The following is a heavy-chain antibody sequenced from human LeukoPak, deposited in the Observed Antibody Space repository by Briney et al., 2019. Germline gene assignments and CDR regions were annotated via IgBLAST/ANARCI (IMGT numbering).Heavy chain of an antibody. J-gene: IGHJ4*02. CDR1: GYTFTNYY. V-gene: IGHV1-2*06. CDR3: ASLYDIVGTTVDY. D-gene: IGHD1-26*01. Sequence: ASVRVSCKTSGYTFTNYYIHWVRQAPGQGLEWMGRIDPNTGGTKSAKNFQGRVTMTRDTSISTAYMALSGLRSDDTAVYYCASLYDIVGTTVDYWGQGTLVTVSS. CDR2: IDPNTGGT.